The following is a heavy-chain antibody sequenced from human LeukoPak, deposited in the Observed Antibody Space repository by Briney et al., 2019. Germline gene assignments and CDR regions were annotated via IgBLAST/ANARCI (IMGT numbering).Heavy chain of an antibody. D-gene: IGHD1-26*01. J-gene: IGHJ4*02. V-gene: IGHV3-33*06. Sequence: GGPLRLSCAASGFTFSSHGMHWVRQSPGKGLEWVAVIWYDGSNKHYADSVKGRFTISRDNSKNTLYLQMDSLRAEDTAIYYCAKDSSVYSGSYYDYWGQGTLVTVSS. CDR2: IWYDGSNK. CDR1: GFTFSSHG. CDR3: AKDSSVYSGSYYDY.